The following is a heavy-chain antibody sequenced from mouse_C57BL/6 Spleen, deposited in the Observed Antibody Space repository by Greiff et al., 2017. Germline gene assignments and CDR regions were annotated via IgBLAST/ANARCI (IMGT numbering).Heavy chain of an antibody. D-gene: IGHD2-5*01. Sequence: QVHVKQPGAELVKPGASVKMSCKASGYTFTSYWITWVKQRPGQGLEWIGDIYPGSGSTNYNGKFKSKATLTVDTSSSTAYMQLSTLTSEDSAVYYCARDSNYVGFDYWGQGTTLTVSS. J-gene: IGHJ2*01. CDR1: GYTFTSYW. CDR2: IYPGSGST. V-gene: IGHV1-55*01. CDR3: ARDSNYVGFDY.